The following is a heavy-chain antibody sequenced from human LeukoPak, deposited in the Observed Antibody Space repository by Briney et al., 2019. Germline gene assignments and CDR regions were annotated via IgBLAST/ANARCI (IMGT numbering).Heavy chain of an antibody. Sequence: SETLSLTCTVSGGSISSSSYYWGWIRQPPGKGLEWIGSIYYSGSTYYNPSLKNRVTISVDTSKNQFSLKLSSVTAADTAVYYCARDSKSHPSGYRDAFDIWGQGTMVTVSS. CDR2: IYYSGST. J-gene: IGHJ3*02. CDR3: ARDSKSHPSGYRDAFDI. V-gene: IGHV4-39*07. CDR1: GGSISSSSYY. D-gene: IGHD5-12*01.